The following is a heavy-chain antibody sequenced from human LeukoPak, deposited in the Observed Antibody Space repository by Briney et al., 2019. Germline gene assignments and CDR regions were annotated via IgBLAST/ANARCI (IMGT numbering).Heavy chain of an antibody. J-gene: IGHJ4*02. CDR1: GFTFTSYA. CDR2: ISYDGSVQ. D-gene: IGHD4-23*01. Sequence: GGSLRLSCAASGFTFTSYAMQWVRQAPGKGLEWVAVISYDGSVQYSADSVKGRFTISRDNPKNTLYLQMSSPRAEDTAVYYCARESGDDYGGNSGFDYWGQGTPVTVSS. CDR3: ARESGDDYGGNSGFDY. V-gene: IGHV3-30*07.